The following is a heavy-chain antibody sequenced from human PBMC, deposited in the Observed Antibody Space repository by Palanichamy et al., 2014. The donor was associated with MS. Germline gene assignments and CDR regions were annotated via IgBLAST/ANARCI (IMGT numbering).Heavy chain of an antibody. D-gene: IGHD6-19*01. J-gene: IGHJ4*02. CDR2: ISAYNGYT. CDR1: GFTFTNYG. Sequence: QVQLVQSGAEVKKPGASVRVSCKASGFTFTNYGFTWVRQAPGQGLEWVGWISAYNGYTNYVQKLQGRVTMTTDTSTSTAYMELRSLRSDDTAVYYCASSTSIAVVGGEYWGQGTLVTVSP. V-gene: IGHV1-18*04. CDR3: ASSTSIAVVGGEY.